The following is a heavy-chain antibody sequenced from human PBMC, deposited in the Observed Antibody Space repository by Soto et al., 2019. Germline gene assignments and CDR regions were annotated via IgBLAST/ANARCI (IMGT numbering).Heavy chain of an antibody. D-gene: IGHD2-2*01. CDR3: ARRYCSSTSCYNWFDP. J-gene: IGHJ5*02. V-gene: IGHV1-3*01. CDR1: GYTFTSYA. CDR2: INAGNGNT. Sequence: ASVKVSCKASGYTFTSYAMHWVRQAPGQRLEWMGWINAGNGNTKYSQKFQGRVTITRDTSASTAYVELSSLRSEDTAVYYCARRYCSSTSCYNWFDPWGQGTLVTVSS.